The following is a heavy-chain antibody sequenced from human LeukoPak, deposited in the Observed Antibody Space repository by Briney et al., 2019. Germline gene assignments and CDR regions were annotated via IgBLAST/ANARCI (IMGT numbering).Heavy chain of an antibody. CDR3: ARATYGSGSSFDY. CDR2: IDHSGST. CDR1: GGSFSGYY. V-gene: IGHV4-34*01. J-gene: IGHJ4*02. Sequence: SETLSLTCAVYGGSFSGYYWSWIRQPPGKGLEWIGEIDHSGSTNYNPSLKSRVTISVDTSKNQFSLKLSSVTAADTAVYYCARATYGSGSSFDYWGLGTLVTVSS. D-gene: IGHD3-10*01.